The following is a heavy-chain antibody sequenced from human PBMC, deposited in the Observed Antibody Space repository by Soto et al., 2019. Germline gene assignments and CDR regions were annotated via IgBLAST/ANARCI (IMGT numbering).Heavy chain of an antibody. Sequence: GSLRLSCAASGFTFSNYVMSWVRQAPGKGLEWVGYIYFGGTTSYNPSLKSRVTISLETSNSQFSLRLTSVTAADTAVYYCARLGAYYQSLDPWGPGTLVTVSS. J-gene: IGHJ5*02. CDR2: IYFGGTT. CDR3: ARLGAYYQSLDP. V-gene: IGHV4-59*08. CDR1: GFTFSNYV. D-gene: IGHD2-21*01.